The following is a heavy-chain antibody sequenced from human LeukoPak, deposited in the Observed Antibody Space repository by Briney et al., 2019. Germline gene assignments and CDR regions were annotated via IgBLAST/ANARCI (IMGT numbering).Heavy chain of an antibody. CDR2: TYYRSKWYN. D-gene: IGHD6-19*01. CDR3: ARGRSGWYYFDY. CDR1: GDXVSSNSAA. V-gene: IGHV6-1*01. Sequence: SQTLSLTCAISGDXVSSNSAAWNWIRQSPSRGLEWLGGTYYRSKWYNDYAVSVKSRITINPGTSKNQFSLQLDSVTPEDTAVYYCARGRSGWYYFDYWGQGTLVTVSS. J-gene: IGHJ4*02.